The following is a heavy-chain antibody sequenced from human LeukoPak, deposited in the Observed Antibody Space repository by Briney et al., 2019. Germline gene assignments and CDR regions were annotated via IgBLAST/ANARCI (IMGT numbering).Heavy chain of an antibody. CDR3: ARQIPRKYYYGSGSIYYFDY. D-gene: IGHD3-10*01. CDR1: GYSFTSYW. Sequence: GESLKISCKGSGYSFTSYWIGWVRQMPGKGLEWMGIIYPGDSDTRYSPSFQGQVTISVDKSISTAYLQWSSLKASDTAMYYCARQIPRKYYYGSGSIYYFDYWGQGTLATVSS. J-gene: IGHJ4*02. V-gene: IGHV5-51*01. CDR2: IYPGDSDT.